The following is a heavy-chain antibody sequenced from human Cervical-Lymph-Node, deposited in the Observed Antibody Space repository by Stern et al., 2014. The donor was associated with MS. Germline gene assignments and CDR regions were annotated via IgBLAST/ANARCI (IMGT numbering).Heavy chain of an antibody. D-gene: IGHD3-10*01. CDR2: IYYSGST. J-gene: IGHJ6*02. CDR1: GGSISGYY. V-gene: IGHV4-59*01. Sequence: QLQLQESGPGLVKPSETLSLTCTVSGGSISGYYWSWIRQTPGKGLEWLGYIYYSGSTNHNTSLKSRVTISVDTSKNQFSLKLSSVTAADTAVYFCARDEYGSGSYSREAYYYHGMDVWGQGTTVTVAS. CDR3: ARDEYGSGSYSREAYYYHGMDV.